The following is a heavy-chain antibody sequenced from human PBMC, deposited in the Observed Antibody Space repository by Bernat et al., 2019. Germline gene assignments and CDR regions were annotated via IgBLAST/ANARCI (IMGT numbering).Heavy chain of an antibody. CDR2: ASGTGSYI. V-gene: IGHV3-21*01. CDR3: ARGGGHYDHYMDV. J-gene: IGHJ6*03. D-gene: IGHD5-12*01. Sequence: EVQLVESGGGLVKPGGALRLSCAASGFTFNNYYINWGRQAPGKGREWVSSASGTGSYIYYADSVKGRFTITRDNANNLVYLQMNSLAAEDTAVYYCARGGGHYDHYMDVWGKGTTVTVSS. CDR1: GFTFNNYY.